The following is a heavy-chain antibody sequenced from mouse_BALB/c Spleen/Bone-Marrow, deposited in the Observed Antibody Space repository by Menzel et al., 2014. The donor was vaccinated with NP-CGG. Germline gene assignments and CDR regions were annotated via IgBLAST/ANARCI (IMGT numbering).Heavy chain of an antibody. CDR2: ISNGGGST. Sequence: DVQLQESGGGLVQPGGSLKLSCAASGFTFSSYTMSLVRQTPEKRLEWVAYISNGGGSTYYPDTVKGRFTISRDNAKNTLYLQMSSLKSEDTAMYYCARHTHCYDYVWYFDVWGAGTTVTVSS. CDR3: ARHTHCYDYVWYFDV. CDR1: GFTFSSYT. J-gene: IGHJ1*01. D-gene: IGHD1-2*01. V-gene: IGHV5-12-2*01.